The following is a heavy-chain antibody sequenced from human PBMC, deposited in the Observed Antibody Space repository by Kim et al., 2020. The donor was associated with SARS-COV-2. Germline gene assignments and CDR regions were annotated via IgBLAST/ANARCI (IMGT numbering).Heavy chain of an antibody. Sequence: GATHCADPVEGRFTISRENSKNTLYLQLHALRADDTAIYYCAREGDYYFDDWGQGTLVTVSS. J-gene: IGHJ4*02. CDR3: AREGDYYFDD. V-gene: IGHV3-53*01. CDR2: GAT.